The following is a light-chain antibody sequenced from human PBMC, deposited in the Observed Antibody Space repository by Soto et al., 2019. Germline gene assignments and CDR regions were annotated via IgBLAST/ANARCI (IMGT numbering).Light chain of an antibody. CDR1: QSVRTL. CDR2: GAS. J-gene: IGKJ1*01. Sequence: DIQLTQSPSSLSASVGDRVTITCRASQSVRTLLNWYQQKSGEAPRLLIQGASSLRSGVPSRFSGSGSGTDFTVTIMSLQPEDFATYYCQQSNSYIRTFGQGTKVEVK. V-gene: IGKV1-39*01. CDR3: QQSNSYIRT.